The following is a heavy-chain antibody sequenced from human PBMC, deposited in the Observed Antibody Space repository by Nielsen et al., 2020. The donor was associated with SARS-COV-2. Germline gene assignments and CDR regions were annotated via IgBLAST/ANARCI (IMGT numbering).Heavy chain of an antibody. CDR2: IRSYANEYAT. V-gene: IGHV3-73*01. Sequence: GGSLRLSCAASGFTFSSYEMNWVRQAPGKGLEWLGRIRSYANEYATAYAASVKGRFTISRDDSKNTAYLQMNSLRAEDTAVYYCAREAVAGDGFPVGAFDIWGQGTMVTASS. CDR3: AREAVAGDGFPVGAFDI. J-gene: IGHJ3*02. CDR1: GFTFSSYE. D-gene: IGHD6-19*01.